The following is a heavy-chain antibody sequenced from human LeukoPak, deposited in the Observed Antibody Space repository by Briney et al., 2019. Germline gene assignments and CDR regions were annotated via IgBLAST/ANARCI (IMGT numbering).Heavy chain of an antibody. CDR3: ARDRWLDY. J-gene: IGHJ4*02. V-gene: IGHV3-7*01. Sequence: GGSLRLPCAAPGIIFSNYWMSWVRQAPGKGLEWVANINLDGSEKNYVDSVKGRFTISRDNAKNSLYLQMNSLRADDTAVYYCARDRWLDYWGQGTLVTVSS. CDR2: INLDGSEK. D-gene: IGHD4-23*01. CDR1: GIIFSNYW.